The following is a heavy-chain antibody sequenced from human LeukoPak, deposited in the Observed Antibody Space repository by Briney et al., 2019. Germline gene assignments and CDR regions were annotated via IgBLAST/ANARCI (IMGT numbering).Heavy chain of an antibody. D-gene: IGHD5-12*01. CDR1: GGSISSYY. Sequence: SETLSLTCTVSGGSISSYYWSWIRQPPGKGLEWIGYIYYSGSTNYNPSLKSRVTISVDTSKNQFSLKLSSVTAADTAVYYCARLRRRGYDYGGFDYWGQGTLVTVSS. CDR2: IYYSGST. V-gene: IGHV4-59*08. J-gene: IGHJ4*02. CDR3: ARLRRRGYDYGGFDY.